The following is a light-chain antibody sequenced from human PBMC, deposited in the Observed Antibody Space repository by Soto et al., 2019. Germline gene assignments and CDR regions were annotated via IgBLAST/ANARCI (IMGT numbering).Light chain of an antibody. CDR2: GAS. J-gene: IGKJ2*01. Sequence: EIVLTQSPGTLSLSPGERATLSCRASQDVSTTSLAWYQQKPGQAPRLLFYGASSRAAGIPDRFSGSGSGTDFTLTISRLEPEDFAVYYCQQYGSSPQTFGRGTKLEIK. CDR3: QQYGSSPQT. V-gene: IGKV3-20*01. CDR1: QDVSTTS.